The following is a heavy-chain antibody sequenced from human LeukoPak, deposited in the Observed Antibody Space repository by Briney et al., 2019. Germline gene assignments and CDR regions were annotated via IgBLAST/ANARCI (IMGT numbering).Heavy chain of an antibody. V-gene: IGHV3-7*01. CDR3: VRYYTRQSWYFDL. D-gene: IGHD3-10*01. J-gene: IGHJ2*01. Sequence: GGSLRLSCVASGFAFSSDWMIWVRQAPGKGLEWVANIKPDEGEKYYVDSVKGRFTVSRDNAKNSLYLQMNSLRADDTAVYYCVRYYTRQSWYFDLWGRGTLVTVSS. CDR1: GFAFSSDW. CDR2: IKPDEGEK.